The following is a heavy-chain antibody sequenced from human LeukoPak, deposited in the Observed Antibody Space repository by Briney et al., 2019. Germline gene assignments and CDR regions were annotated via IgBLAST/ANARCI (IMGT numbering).Heavy chain of an antibody. D-gene: IGHD3-22*01. V-gene: IGHV3-30*18. Sequence: GGSLRLSCAASGFTFSSYGMHWVRQAPGKGLEWVAVISYDGSNKYYADSVKGRFTISRDNSKSTLYLQMNSLRAEDTAVYYCVNIAIYYDSSGSPAFDYWGQGTLVTVSS. CDR3: VNIAIYYDSSGSPAFDY. CDR1: GFTFSSYG. CDR2: ISYDGSNK. J-gene: IGHJ4*02.